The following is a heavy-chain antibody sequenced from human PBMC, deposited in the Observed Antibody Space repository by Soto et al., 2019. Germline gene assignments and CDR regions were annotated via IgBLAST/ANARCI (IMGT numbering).Heavy chain of an antibody. CDR3: ARDSRPNYYDSSGYYWGDYYYGMDV. CDR2: IYHSGST. D-gene: IGHD3-22*01. Sequence: SETLSLTCAVSGGSISSSNWCSWVRQPPGKGLEWIGEIYHSGSTNYNPSLKSRVTISVDKSKNQFSLKLSSVTAADTAVYYCARDSRPNYYDSSGYYWGDYYYGMDVWGQGITVT. J-gene: IGHJ6*02. CDR1: GGSISSSNW. V-gene: IGHV4-4*02.